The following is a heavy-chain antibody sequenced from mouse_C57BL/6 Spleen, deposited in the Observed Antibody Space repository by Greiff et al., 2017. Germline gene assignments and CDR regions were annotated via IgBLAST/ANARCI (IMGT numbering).Heavy chain of an antibody. Sequence: EVKLVESGGGLVKPGGSLKLSCAASGFSFSSYAMSWVRQTPEKRLEWVATISDGGSYTYYPDNGKGRFTISRDKAKNNLYLQMSHLKSEDTAMYDCARDPGYYVYYFDGWGQGTTLTVAS. CDR2: ISDGGSYT. D-gene: IGHD1-1*01. V-gene: IGHV5-4*01. CDR1: GFSFSSYA. J-gene: IGHJ2*01. CDR3: ARDPGYYVYYFDG.